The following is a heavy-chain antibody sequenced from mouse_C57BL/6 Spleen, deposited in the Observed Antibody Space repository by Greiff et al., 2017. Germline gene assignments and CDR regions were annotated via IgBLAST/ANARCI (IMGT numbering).Heavy chain of an antibody. D-gene: IGHD1-1*01. CDR3: TRWDYGSSSYAMDY. Sequence: VQLQQSGAELVRPGASVTLSCKASGYTFTDYEMHWVKQTPVHGLEWIGAIDPETGGTAYNQKFKGKAILTADKSSSTAYMELRSLTSEDSAVYYCTRWDYGSSSYAMDYWGQGTSVTVSS. CDR2: IDPETGGT. CDR1: GYTFTDYE. J-gene: IGHJ4*01. V-gene: IGHV1-15*01.